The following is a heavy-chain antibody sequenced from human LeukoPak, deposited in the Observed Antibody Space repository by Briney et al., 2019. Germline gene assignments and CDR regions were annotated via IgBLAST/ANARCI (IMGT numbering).Heavy chain of an antibody. D-gene: IGHD3-3*01. CDR1: GYSISSGYY. V-gene: IGHV4-38-2*01. J-gene: IGHJ4*02. CDR3: ARQGIGGYYDFWSFDY. Sequence: SETLSLTCAVSGYSISSGYYWGWIRQPPGKGLEWIGSIYHSGSTYYNPSLKSRVTISVGTSKNQFSLKLSSVTAADTAVYYCARQGIGGYYDFWSFDYWGQGTLVTVSS. CDR2: IYHSGST.